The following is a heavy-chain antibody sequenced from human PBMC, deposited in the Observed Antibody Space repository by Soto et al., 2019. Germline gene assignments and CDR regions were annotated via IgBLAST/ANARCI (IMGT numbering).Heavy chain of an antibody. Sequence: QMQLVQSGPEVKKPGTSVKVSCKASGFTFTSSAVQWVRQARGQRLEWIGWIVVGSGNTNYAQKFQESVNITRDMSTSTAYMELSSLRSEDTAVYYCAAASGRGGFQHWGQGTLVTVSS. CDR2: IVVGSGNT. J-gene: IGHJ1*01. V-gene: IGHV1-58*01. CDR1: GFTFTSSA. CDR3: AAASGRGGFQH. D-gene: IGHD3-16*01.